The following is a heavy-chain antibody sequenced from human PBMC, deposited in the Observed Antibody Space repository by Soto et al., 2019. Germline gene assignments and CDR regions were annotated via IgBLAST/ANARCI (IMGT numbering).Heavy chain of an antibody. J-gene: IGHJ4*02. V-gene: IGHV4-34*01. Sequence: PSETLSLTCAVYGGSFSGYYWTWIRQPPGTGLEWIGEINHSGSTNYNPSLKSRVTISVDKSKNQFSLKLSSVTAADTAVYYCARLNYGDYVDYWGQGTLVTVSS. D-gene: IGHD4-17*01. CDR1: GGSFSGYY. CDR3: ARLNYGDYVDY. CDR2: INHSGST.